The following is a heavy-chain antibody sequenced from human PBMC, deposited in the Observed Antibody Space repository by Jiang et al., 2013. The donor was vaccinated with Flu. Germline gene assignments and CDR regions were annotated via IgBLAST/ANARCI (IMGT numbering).Heavy chain of an antibody. CDR2: VYQTGNT. CDR1: GGPISTYY. D-gene: IGHD1-26*01. J-gene: IGHJ3*01. V-gene: IGHV4-59*04. Sequence: LVESGPRLVKPSETLSLTCTVSGGPISTYYWSWIRQTPGKGLECIGYVYQTGNTYYNPSLESRVTMSFDTSKSQFSLRVNSVTAADTGVYYCAPIRIVGPTETDAFASWGQGTRVIVSS. CDR3: APIRIVGPTETDAFAS.